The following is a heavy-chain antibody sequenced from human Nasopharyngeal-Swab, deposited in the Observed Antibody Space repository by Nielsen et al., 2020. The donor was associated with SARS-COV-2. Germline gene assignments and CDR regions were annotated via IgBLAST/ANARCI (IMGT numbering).Heavy chain of an antibody. Sequence: GGSLRLSCAASGFTFSSYSMNWVRQAPGKGLEWVSSISSSSSYIYYADSVKGRFTISRDNAKNSLYLQMNSLRAEDTAVCYCARDQIPSYYYDSSGPNQIDYWGQGTLVTVSS. CDR1: GFTFSSYS. CDR2: ISSSSSYI. D-gene: IGHD3-22*01. CDR3: ARDQIPSYYYDSSGPNQIDY. V-gene: IGHV3-21*01. J-gene: IGHJ4*02.